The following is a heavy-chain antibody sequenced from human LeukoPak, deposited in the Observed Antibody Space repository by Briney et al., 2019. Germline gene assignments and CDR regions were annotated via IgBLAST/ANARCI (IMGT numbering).Heavy chain of an antibody. Sequence: GGSLRLSCAASGFTFSSYSMNWVRQAPGKGLEWVSSISSSSSYIYYADSVKGRFTISRDNAKNSLYLQMNSLRADDTAVYYCARHREGVVVPAANYIDYWGPGTLVTVSS. CDR2: ISSSSSYI. CDR1: GFTFSSYS. D-gene: IGHD2-2*01. J-gene: IGHJ4*02. V-gene: IGHV3-21*01. CDR3: ARHREGVVVPAANYIDY.